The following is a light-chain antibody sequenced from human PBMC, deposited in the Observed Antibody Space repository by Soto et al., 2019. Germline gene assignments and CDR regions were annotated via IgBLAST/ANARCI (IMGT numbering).Light chain of an antibody. J-gene: IGLJ2*01. CDR3: QSADSSRTVV. Sequence: SYELTQPPSVSVSPGQTAMITCSGDVLPKEYAYWYQQRPGQAPVLVIYKDTERPSGIPERFSGSSSGTTVTLTISGVQAEDEGDYYCQSADSSRTVVFGGGTKLTVL. CDR2: KDT. V-gene: IGLV3-25*03. CDR1: VLPKEY.